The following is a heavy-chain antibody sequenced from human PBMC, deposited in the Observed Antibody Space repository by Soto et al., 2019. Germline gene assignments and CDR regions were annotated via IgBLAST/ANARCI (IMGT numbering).Heavy chain of an antibody. V-gene: IGHV1-2*02. CDR1: GYTFTDYY. J-gene: IGHJ4*02. CDR3: ARSVSFITPRPDY. D-gene: IGHD6-6*01. Sequence: QVHLVQSGAEVKKPGASVNVSCKTSGYTFTDYYLHWVRQAPGQGLECMGWINPNNGDTNYAQKFQGRVTMTRDTSISTAYMEVSRLRSDDTAVYYCARSVSFITPRPDYWGQGTLVTVSS. CDR2: INPNNGDT.